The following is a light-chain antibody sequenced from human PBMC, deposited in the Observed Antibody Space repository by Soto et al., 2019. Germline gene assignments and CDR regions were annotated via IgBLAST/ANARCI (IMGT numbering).Light chain of an antibody. CDR3: ISYTGKSASYV. CDR2: EVT. V-gene: IGLV2-14*01. CDR1: STDVGAYNY. J-gene: IGLJ1*01. Sequence: QSVLAQPASVSGSPGQSITISCTGTSTDVGAYNYVAWHQQHPGKAPKLIIYEVTNRPSGVSYRFSASKSGNTASLTISGLHSEDEADYYCISYTGKSASYVFGTGTKVTVL.